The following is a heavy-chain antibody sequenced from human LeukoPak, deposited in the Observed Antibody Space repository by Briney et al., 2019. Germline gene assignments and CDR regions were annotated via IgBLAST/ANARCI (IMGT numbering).Heavy chain of an antibody. CDR1: GGSVSSYY. D-gene: IGHD2-15*01. V-gene: IGHV4-59*08. J-gene: IGHJ4*02. CDR2: IYYRGST. CDR3: ARHSRLDKSSLSWSDY. Sequence: PSETLSLTCTVSGGSVSSYYWSWIRQPPGKGLEWIGYIYYRGSTNYNPSLKSRVTISVDTSKHQFSLKLSSVTAADTAVYYCARHSRLDKSSLSWSDYWGQGTLVTVSS.